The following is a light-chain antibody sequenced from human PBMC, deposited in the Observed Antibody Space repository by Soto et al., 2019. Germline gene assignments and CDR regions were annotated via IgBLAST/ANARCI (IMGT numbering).Light chain of an antibody. V-gene: IGLV1-40*01. CDR1: SSNIGAGYD. CDR3: QSYDSSLSGWV. CDR2: GNS. Sequence: QSVLTQPPSVSWAPGQRVTVSFTGSSSNIGAGYDVHWYQQLPGTAPKLLIYGNSNRPSGVPDRFSGSKSGTSASLAITGLQAEDEADYYCQSYDSSLSGWVFGTGNKLTVL. J-gene: IGLJ1*01.